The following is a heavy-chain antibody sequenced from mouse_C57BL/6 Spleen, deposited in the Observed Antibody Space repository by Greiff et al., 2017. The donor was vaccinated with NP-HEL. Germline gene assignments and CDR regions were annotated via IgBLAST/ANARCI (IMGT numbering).Heavy chain of an antibody. V-gene: IGHV1-82*01. CDR2: IYPGDGDT. J-gene: IGHJ4*01. CDR3: ARWEDYEDYYAMDY. D-gene: IGHD2-4*01. CDR1: GYAFSSSW. Sequence: QVQLQQSGPELVKPGASVKLSCKASGYAFSSSWLNWVKQRPGQGLEWIGRIYPGDGDTNYNGKFKGKATLTADKSSSTAYRQLSSLTSEEAAVDFCARWEDYEDYYAMDYWGQGTTVTVSA.